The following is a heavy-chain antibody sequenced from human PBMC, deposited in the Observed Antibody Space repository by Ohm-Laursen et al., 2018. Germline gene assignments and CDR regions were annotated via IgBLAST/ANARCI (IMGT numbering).Heavy chain of an antibody. D-gene: IGHD2-15*01. V-gene: IGHV3-53*01. Sequence: SLRLSCTASGFTVSSNYMSWVRQAPGKGLEWVSVIYSGGSTYYADSVKGRFTISRDNSKNTLYLQMNSLRAEDTAVYYCAKVPRYCSGGSCRGGYFQYWGQGTLVTVSS. J-gene: IGHJ1*01. CDR1: GFTVSSNY. CDR2: IYSGGST. CDR3: AKVPRYCSGGSCRGGYFQY.